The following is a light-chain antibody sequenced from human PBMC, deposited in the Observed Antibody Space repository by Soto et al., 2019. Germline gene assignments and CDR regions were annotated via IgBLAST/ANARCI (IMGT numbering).Light chain of an antibody. CDR1: ENVSNNY. Sequence: EVVLTQSPGTLSLSPGERATLSCRASENVSNNYLAWYQQKPGQAPRLLIFGSSDRAAGIPDRFSGSGSGTDFTLHISRLEPEDFAVYYCQQYGSSPPYTFGQGTKLEIK. J-gene: IGKJ2*01. CDR3: QQYGSSPPYT. CDR2: GSS. V-gene: IGKV3-20*01.